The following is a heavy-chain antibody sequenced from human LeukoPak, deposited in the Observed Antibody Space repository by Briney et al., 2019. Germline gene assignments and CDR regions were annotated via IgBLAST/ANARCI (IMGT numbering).Heavy chain of an antibody. J-gene: IGHJ4*02. V-gene: IGHV3-23*01. CDR2: ISGSGGST. Sequence: PGGSLRLSCAASGFTFSSYAMSWVRQAPGKGLEWVSAISGSGGSTYYADSVKGRFTISRDNSKNTLYLQMNSLRAEDTAVYYCAKGGIYCSSTSCYNGFDYWGQGTLVTVSS. D-gene: IGHD2-2*02. CDR1: GFTFSSYA. CDR3: AKGGIYCSSTSCYNGFDY.